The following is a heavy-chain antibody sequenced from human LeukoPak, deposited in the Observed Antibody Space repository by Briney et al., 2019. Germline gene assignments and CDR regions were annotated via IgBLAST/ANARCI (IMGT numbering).Heavy chain of an antibody. CDR2: ISGSGGST. J-gene: IGHJ6*02. D-gene: IGHD3-16*02. CDR3: AKDGLGGYERLMITFGGVIARGMDV. V-gene: IGHV3-23*01. Sequence: GRSLRLSRAASGFTFSSYAMSWVRQAPGKGLEWVSAISGSGGSTYYADSVKGRFTISRDNSKNTLYLQMNSLRAEDTAVYYCAKDGLGGYERLMITFGGVIARGMDVWGQGTTVTVSS. CDR1: GFTFSSYA.